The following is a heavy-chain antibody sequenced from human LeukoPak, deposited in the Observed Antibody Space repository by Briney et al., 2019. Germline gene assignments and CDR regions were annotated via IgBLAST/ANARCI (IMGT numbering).Heavy chain of an antibody. Sequence: ASVKVSCKASGGTFSSYAISWVRQAPGQGLEWMGRIIPILGIANYAQKFQGRVTITADKSTSTAYMELSSLRSEGTAVYYCARTGTGDFDYWGQGTLVTVSS. CDR2: IIPILGIA. J-gene: IGHJ4*02. CDR3: ARTGTGDFDY. CDR1: GGTFSSYA. V-gene: IGHV1-69*04. D-gene: IGHD2-8*02.